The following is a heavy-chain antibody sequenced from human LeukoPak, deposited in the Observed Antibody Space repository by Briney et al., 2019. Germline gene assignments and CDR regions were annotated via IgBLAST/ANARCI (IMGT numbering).Heavy chain of an antibody. Sequence: GGSLRLSCAASGFTFSDYWMHWVRQAPGKGLDWVSRVYYDGSGTVYADSVKGRFTIPRDNSKNTLYLQMNSLRAEDTAVYYCARDRASRTIFGVVNTGNWFDPWGQGTLVTVSS. V-gene: IGHV3-74*01. CDR1: GFTFSDYW. J-gene: IGHJ5*02. D-gene: IGHD3-3*01. CDR2: VYYDGSGT. CDR3: ARDRASRTIFGVVNTGNWFDP.